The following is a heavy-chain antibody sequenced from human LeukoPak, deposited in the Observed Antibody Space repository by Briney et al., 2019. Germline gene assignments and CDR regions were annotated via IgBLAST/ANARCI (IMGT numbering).Heavy chain of an antibody. CDR1: GFTITSNY. CDR3: ARAVASCWYGAFDV. Sequence: GGSLRLSCVASGFTITSNYMSWVRQAPGKGLEWVSVVYSGGTIFYADSVQGRFTISRDSSKNTLFLQMSSLRAEDTAVYYCARAVASCWYGAFDVWGQGTMLTVSS. CDR2: VYSGGTI. D-gene: IGHD6-19*01. J-gene: IGHJ3*01. V-gene: IGHV3-53*01.